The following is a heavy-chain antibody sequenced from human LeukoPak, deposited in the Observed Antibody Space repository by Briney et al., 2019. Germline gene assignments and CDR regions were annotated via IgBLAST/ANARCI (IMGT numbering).Heavy chain of an antibody. J-gene: IGHJ6*02. CDR1: GFTFSSYA. Sequence: GGSLRLSCAASGFTFSSYAMSWVRQAPGKGLEWVSAISGSGGSTYYADSVKGRFTISRDNSKNTLYLQMNRLRAEDAAVYYCAKVSSVQLERRRYYYYGMDVWGQGTTVTVSS. V-gene: IGHV3-23*01. D-gene: IGHD1-1*01. CDR2: ISGSGGST. CDR3: AKVSSVQLERRRYYYYGMDV.